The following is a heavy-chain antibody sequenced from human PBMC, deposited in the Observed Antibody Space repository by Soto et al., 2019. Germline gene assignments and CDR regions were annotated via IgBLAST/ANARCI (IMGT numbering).Heavy chain of an antibody. D-gene: IGHD4-17*01. CDR2: ISYDGSNK. CDR1: GFTFSSYG. Sequence: QVQLVESGGGVVQPGRSLRLSCAASGFTFSSYGMHWVRQAPGKGLEWVAVISYDGSNKYYADSVKGRFTISRDNSKNTLYLQMNSLRAEDTAVYYCAKDRAYIDYGGNHSIYWYFDLWGRGTLVTVSS. V-gene: IGHV3-30*18. J-gene: IGHJ2*01. CDR3: AKDRAYIDYGGNHSIYWYFDL.